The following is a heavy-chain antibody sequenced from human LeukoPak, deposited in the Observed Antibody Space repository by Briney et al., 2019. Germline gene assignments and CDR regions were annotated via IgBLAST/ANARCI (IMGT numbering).Heavy chain of an antibody. D-gene: IGHD7-27*01. CDR2: IRGDAGST. J-gene: IGHJ4*02. CDR1: GFTFYAFG. V-gene: IGHV3-20*04. CDR3: VRVWAWGSGNYFDN. Sequence: SGGSLRLSCAASGFTFYAFGMTWVRQAPGKGLEWVSSIRGDAGSTVYADSVKGRFTISRDNAKNSLYLQMNSLRVEDAALYYCVRVWAWGSGNYFDNWGQGTLVTVSS.